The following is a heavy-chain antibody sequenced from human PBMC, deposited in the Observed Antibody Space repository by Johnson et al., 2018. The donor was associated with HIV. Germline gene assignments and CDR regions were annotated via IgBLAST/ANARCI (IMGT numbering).Heavy chain of an antibody. CDR1: GFTFSSYA. D-gene: IGHD3-22*01. J-gene: IGHJ3*02. CDR3: AKVRRAYYEDAFDI. V-gene: IGHV3-30*04. Sequence: QVRLVESGGGVVQPGRSLRLSCAASGFTFSSYAMHWVRQAPGKGLEWVAVIWSDGSNKNYGDSVKGRFTISRDNSKNTLYLQMNSLRAEDTAVYYCAKVRRAYYEDAFDIWGQGTMVTVSS. CDR2: IWSDGSNK.